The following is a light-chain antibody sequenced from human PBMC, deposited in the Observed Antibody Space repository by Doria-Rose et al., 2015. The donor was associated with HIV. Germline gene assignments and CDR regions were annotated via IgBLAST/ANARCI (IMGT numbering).Light chain of an antibody. V-gene: IGLV2-14*03. Sequence: PKLMIYDVNKRPSGVSNRFSGSKSGNTASLTISGLQAEDEADYYCSSYTTSTTRVFGGGTKLTVL. J-gene: IGLJ3*02. CDR3: SSYTTSTTRV. CDR2: DVN.